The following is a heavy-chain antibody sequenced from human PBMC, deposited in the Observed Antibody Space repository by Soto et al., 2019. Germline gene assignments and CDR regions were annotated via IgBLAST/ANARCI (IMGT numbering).Heavy chain of an antibody. Sequence: ASVKVSCKASGYTFTGYYMHWVRQAPGQGLEWMGWINPNSGGTNYAQKFQGWVTMTRDTSISTAYMELSRLRSDDTAVYCCARGGGPIAARPDYYYYYGMDVWGQGTTVTVSS. D-gene: IGHD6-6*01. J-gene: IGHJ6*02. CDR1: GYTFTGYY. V-gene: IGHV1-2*04. CDR3: ARGGGPIAARPDYYYYYGMDV. CDR2: INPNSGGT.